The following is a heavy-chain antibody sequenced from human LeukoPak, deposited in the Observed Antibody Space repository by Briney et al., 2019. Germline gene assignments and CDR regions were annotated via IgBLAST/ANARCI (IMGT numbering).Heavy chain of an antibody. D-gene: IGHD6-13*01. V-gene: IGHV3-21*01. CDR3: ARGEQLATLDY. Sequence: GGSLRLSCAASGFTFSSYSMNWVRQAPGKGLEWVSTIGSSRSYTYYADSVKGRFTISRDNAKKSLYLQMNSLRVEDTALYYCARGEQLATLDYWGQGSLVTVSS. CDR2: IGSSRSYT. CDR1: GFTFSSYS. J-gene: IGHJ4*02.